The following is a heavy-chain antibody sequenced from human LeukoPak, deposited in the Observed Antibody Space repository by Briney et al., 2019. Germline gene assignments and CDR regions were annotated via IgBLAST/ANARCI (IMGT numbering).Heavy chain of an antibody. Sequence: GGSLRLSCAASGFTFSSYAMSWVRQAPGKGLEWVSAISGSGGSTYYADSVKGRFTISRDNSKNTLYLQKNSLRAEDTAVYYCARGGGYSGYDSDYWGQGTLVTVSS. CDR3: ARGGGYSGYDSDY. CDR2: ISGSGGST. J-gene: IGHJ4*02. V-gene: IGHV3-23*01. CDR1: GFTFSSYA. D-gene: IGHD5-12*01.